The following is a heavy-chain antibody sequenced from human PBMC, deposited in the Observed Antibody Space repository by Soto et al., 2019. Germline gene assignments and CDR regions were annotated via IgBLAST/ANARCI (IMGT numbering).Heavy chain of an antibody. CDR1: GFTVSTYG. D-gene: IGHD7-27*01. CDR3: TGEVASGY. Sequence: QVQLVESGGGVVQPGRSLRLSCAVSGFTVSTYGMHWVRQAPGKGLEWVAVISRDGGTKYYADSVKGRFTISRDNSRNRLFLEMNSLRGDDMAVYYCTGEVASGYWGQGTLVTLSS. V-gene: IGHV3-30*03. J-gene: IGHJ4*02. CDR2: ISRDGGTK.